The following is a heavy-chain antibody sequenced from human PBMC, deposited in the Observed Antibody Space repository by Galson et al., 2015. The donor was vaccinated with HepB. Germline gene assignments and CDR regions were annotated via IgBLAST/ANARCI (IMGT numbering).Heavy chain of an antibody. CDR1: GFTFNTHA. J-gene: IGHJ4*02. D-gene: IGHD5-18*01. CDR3: ARSNLRGFSFGYMDY. CDR2: ISFDGTNV. V-gene: IGHV3-30*03. Sequence: SLRLSCATSGFTFNTHAMHWVRQAPGKGLQWVAVISFDGTNVFYSDSVKGRFTLSRDNSRNTLFLQMNSLTTEDTAVYYCARSNLRGFSFGYMDYWGQESLVTVSS.